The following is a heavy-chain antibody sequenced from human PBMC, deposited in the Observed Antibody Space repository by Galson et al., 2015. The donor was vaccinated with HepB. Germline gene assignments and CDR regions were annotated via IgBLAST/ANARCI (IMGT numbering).Heavy chain of an antibody. CDR3: TLRGPYHDAFDI. CDR2: IYYSGST. J-gene: IGHJ3*02. Sequence: ETLSLTCTVSGGSISSSSYYWGWIRQPPGKGLEWIGSIYYSGSTYYNPSLKSRVTISVDTSKNQFSLKLSSVTAADTAVYYCTLRGPYHDAFDIWGQGTMVTVSS. V-gene: IGHV4-39*01. CDR1: GGSISSSSYY. D-gene: IGHD3-10*01.